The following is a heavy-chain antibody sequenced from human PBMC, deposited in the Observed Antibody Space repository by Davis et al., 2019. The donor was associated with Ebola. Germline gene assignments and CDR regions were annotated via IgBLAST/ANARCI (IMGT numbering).Heavy chain of an antibody. D-gene: IGHD1-26*01. CDR3: ARGEGAPDF. V-gene: IGHV1-18*04. CDR2: IRTYDGNT. CDR1: GYTFITYG. J-gene: IGHJ4*02. Sequence: AASVKVSCKASGYTFITYGITWVRQAPGQSLEWLGWIRTYDGNTNYAQKLQDRVTMTTDTSTTTVFMELTNLGSDDTAVYWCARGEGAPDFWGQGTLVTVSS.